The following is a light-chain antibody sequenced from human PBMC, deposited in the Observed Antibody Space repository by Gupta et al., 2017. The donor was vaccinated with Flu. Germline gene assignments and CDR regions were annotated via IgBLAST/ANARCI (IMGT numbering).Light chain of an antibody. CDR3: MQTLQTPRT. J-gene: IGKJ1*01. CDR2: LGS. V-gene: IGKV2-28*01. CDR1: ESLLHSAGYSY. Sequence: DIVMTQSPLPLPVTPGEPASISCRSSESLLHSAGYSYLDWYLQKPGQSPQLLIYLGSNRASGVPDRFGGSGSGTDFTLKISRVEPEDVGVYYCMQTLQTPRTFGQGTKVEIK.